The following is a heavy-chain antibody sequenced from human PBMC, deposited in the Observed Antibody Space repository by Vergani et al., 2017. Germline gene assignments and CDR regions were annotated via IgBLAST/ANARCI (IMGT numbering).Heavy chain of an antibody. Sequence: QVQLVQSGAEVKKPGASVKVSCKASGGTFSSYAISWVRQAPGQGLEWMGGIIPIFGTANYAQKFQCGVTITADESTSTAYMELSSLRSEDTAVYYCAGGSQLELRPTWFDPWGQGTLVTVSS. D-gene: IGHD1-7*01. J-gene: IGHJ5*02. CDR3: AGGSQLELRPTWFDP. V-gene: IGHV1-69*01. CDR1: GGTFSSYA. CDR2: IIPIFGTA.